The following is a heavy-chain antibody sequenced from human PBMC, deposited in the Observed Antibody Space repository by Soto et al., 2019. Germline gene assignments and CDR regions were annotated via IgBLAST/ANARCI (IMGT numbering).Heavy chain of an antibody. J-gene: IGHJ4*02. CDR1: GFTFSDYH. CDR3: VSSLQY. V-gene: IGHV3-72*01. Sequence: EMQLVGSGGGLVQPGGSLRLSCEASGFTFSDYHMEGVHKAPGKGWGWIGRAGNDPRARTTQHAASVRGRFTTSRDDSKNSLYLQMNSLKTEDPAVYYCVSSLQYWGQGTLVTVSS. CDR2: AGNDPRARTT.